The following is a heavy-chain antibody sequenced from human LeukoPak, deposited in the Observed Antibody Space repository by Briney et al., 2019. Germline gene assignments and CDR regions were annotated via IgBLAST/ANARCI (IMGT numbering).Heavy chain of an antibody. D-gene: IGHD3-22*01. CDR2: IRYDGSNK. J-gene: IGHJ4*02. Sequence: GGSPRLSCAASGFTFSSYWMSWVRQAPGKGLEWVAFIRYDGSNKHYADSVKGRFTISRDNAKNSLYLQMNSLRAEDTAVYYCARVLHKRNYDSSTYYGYWGQGTLVTVSS. CDR3: ARVLHKRNYDSSTYYGY. CDR1: GFTFSSYW. V-gene: IGHV3-30*02.